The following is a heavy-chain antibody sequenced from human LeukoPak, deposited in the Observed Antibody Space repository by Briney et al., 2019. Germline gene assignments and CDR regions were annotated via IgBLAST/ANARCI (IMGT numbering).Heavy chain of an antibody. CDR2: IIPIFGTA. V-gene: IGHV1-69*01. Sequence: ASVKVSCKASGGTFSSYAISWVRQAPGQGLEWMGGIIPIFGTANYAQKFQGRVTITADESTSTAYMELSSLRSEDTAVYYCARGRPQTYCSGGSCYPDAFDIWGQGTMVTVSS. CDR1: GGTFSSYA. CDR3: ARGRPQTYCSGGSCYPDAFDI. J-gene: IGHJ3*02. D-gene: IGHD2-15*01.